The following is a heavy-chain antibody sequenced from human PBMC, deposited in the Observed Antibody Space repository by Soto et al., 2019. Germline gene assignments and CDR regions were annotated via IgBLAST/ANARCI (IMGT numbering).Heavy chain of an antibody. J-gene: IGHJ4*02. CDR2: ISGSGGST. CDR3: AKDYSRYCSGGSCYDFDY. D-gene: IGHD2-15*01. CDR1: GFTFRRYA. Sequence: PGGPLRLSCAASGFTFRRYAMSWVRQAPGKGLEWVPAISGSGGSTYYADSVKGRFTISRDNSKNTLYLQMNSLRAEDTAVYYCAKDYSRYCSGGSCYDFDYWGQGTLVTVSS. V-gene: IGHV3-23*01.